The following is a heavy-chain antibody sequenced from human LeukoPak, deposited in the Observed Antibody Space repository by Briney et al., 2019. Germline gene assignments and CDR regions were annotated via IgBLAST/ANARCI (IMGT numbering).Heavy chain of an antibody. D-gene: IGHD2-15*01. CDR3: AREYCSGGSCGVDY. J-gene: IGHJ4*02. CDR2: INPSGGNT. V-gene: IGHV1-46*01. Sequence: EASVKVSCKASGYTFTSYYMHWVRQAPGQGLEWMGIINPSGGNTNYAQKLQGRVTMTTDTSTSTAYMELRSLRSDDTAVYYCAREYCSGGSCGVDYWGQGTLVTVSS. CDR1: GYTFTSYY.